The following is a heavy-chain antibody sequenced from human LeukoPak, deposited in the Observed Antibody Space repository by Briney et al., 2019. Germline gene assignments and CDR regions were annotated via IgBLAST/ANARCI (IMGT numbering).Heavy chain of an antibody. D-gene: IGHD1-26*01. CDR3: ARGLYSGNCYSSHYYFDY. CDR1: GGSISSSSYY. Sequence: SETLSLTCTVSGGSISSSSYYWGWIRQPPGKGLEWIGEINHSGSTNYNPSLKSRVTISVDTSKNQFSLKLSSVTAADTAVYYCARGLYSGNCYSSHYYFDYWGQGTLVTVSS. J-gene: IGHJ4*02. CDR2: INHSGST. V-gene: IGHV4-39*07.